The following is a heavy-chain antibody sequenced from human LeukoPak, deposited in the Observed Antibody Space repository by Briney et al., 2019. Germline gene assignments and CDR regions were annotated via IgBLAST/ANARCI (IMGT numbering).Heavy chain of an antibody. CDR1: GFTFRNYG. CDR3: ARDDCSTTICLAY. CDR2: IWYDESKK. Sequence: GTSLRLSCETSGFTFRNYGMHWVRQAPGKGLDWVAVIWYDESKKYYADSVKGRFTISRDISKNTLYLQMNSLRAEDTAVYYCARDDCSTTICLAYWGQGTLVSVSS. D-gene: IGHD2-2*01. J-gene: IGHJ4*02. V-gene: IGHV3-33*01.